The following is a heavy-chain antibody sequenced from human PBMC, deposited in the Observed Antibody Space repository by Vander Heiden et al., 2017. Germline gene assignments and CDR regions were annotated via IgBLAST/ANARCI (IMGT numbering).Heavy chain of an antibody. Sequence: QVQLVQPGAEVKKPGASVKVSCKAAGYNFTSYEINWVRQATGQGLEWMGWMNPNSGNTGYAQKFQGRVTMTRNTSISPAYMELSSLRSEDTAVYYCARSRALYYFDYWGQGTLVTVSS. J-gene: IGHJ4*02. CDR2: MNPNSGNT. V-gene: IGHV1-8*01. CDR1: GYNFTSYE. CDR3: ARSRALYYFDY. D-gene: IGHD2-2*01.